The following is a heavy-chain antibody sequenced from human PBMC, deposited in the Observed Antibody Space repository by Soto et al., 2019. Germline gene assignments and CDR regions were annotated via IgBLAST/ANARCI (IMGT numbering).Heavy chain of an antibody. CDR2: MNPNSGNT. CDR1: GYTFTSYD. J-gene: IGHJ6*03. D-gene: IGHD2-8*01. CDR3: ARGKDIVLMVYDGYMAV. V-gene: IGHV1-8*01. Sequence: QVQLVQSGAEVKKPGASVKVSCKASGYTFTSYDINWVRQATGQGLEWMGWMNPNSGNTGYAQKFQGRVTMTRNTSISTAYMELSSLRSEDTAVYYCARGKDIVLMVYDGYMAVWGKGTTVTVSS.